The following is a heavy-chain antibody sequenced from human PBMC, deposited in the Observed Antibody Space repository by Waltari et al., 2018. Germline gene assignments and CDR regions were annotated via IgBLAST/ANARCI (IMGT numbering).Heavy chain of an antibody. D-gene: IGHD2-15*01. CDR1: GFTFSSYS. V-gene: IGHV3-21*01. Sequence: EVQLVESGGGLVKPGGSLRLSCAASGFTFSSYSMNWVRQAPGKGLEWVSSISSSSSYIYYADSVKGRFTISRDNAKNSLYLQMNSLRAEDTAVYYCARELLGSGVGDYWGQGTLVTVSS. J-gene: IGHJ4*02. CDR3: ARELLGSGVGDY. CDR2: ISSSSSYI.